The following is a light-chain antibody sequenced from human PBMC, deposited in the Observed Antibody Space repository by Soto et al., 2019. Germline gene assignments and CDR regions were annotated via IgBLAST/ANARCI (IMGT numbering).Light chain of an antibody. Sequence: DIQMTQSPSSLSASVGDRVTITCRASQSISSYLNWYQQKPGKAPKLLIYAASSLQSGVPSRFSGSGSGTDFTLTISSLQPEDFATYYCQQSHSTRLFGPGTKVDIK. CDR3: QQSHSTRL. V-gene: IGKV1-39*01. J-gene: IGKJ3*01. CDR2: AAS. CDR1: QSISSY.